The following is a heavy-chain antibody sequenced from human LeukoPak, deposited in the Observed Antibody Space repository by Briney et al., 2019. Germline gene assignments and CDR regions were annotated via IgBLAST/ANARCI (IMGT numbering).Heavy chain of an antibody. V-gene: IGHV4-59*01. Sequence: SETLSLTCTVSGGSISTYYWNWIRQPPGKGLEWIGYIYHSGSSKYNPSLKSRVTISVDTSKNHFSLKLSSVTAADTAVYYCARGLNYYDSSGPNDNWGQGTLVTVSS. CDR2: IYHSGSS. D-gene: IGHD3-22*01. CDR3: ARGLNYYDSSGPNDN. J-gene: IGHJ4*02. CDR1: GGSISTYY.